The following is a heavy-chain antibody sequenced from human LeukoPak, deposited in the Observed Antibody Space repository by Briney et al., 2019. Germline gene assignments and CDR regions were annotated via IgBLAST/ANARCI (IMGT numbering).Heavy chain of an antibody. CDR2: ISSSSSYI. D-gene: IGHD3-9*01. Sequence: GGSLRLSCAASGFTFSNYGMHWVRQAPGKGLEWVSSISSSSSYIYYADSVKGRFTISRDNAKNSLYLQMNSLRAEDTALYYCAKDMVGGTIFLPLAVDVWGQGTTVTVSS. V-gene: IGHV3-21*04. CDR3: AKDMVGGTIFLPLAVDV. CDR1: GFTFSNYG. J-gene: IGHJ6*02.